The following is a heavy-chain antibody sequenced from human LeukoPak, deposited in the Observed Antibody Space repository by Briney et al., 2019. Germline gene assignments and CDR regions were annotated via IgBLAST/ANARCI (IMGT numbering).Heavy chain of an antibody. D-gene: IGHD3-10*01. CDR1: GGTFSSYA. J-gene: IGHJ5*02. V-gene: IGHV1-69*13. Sequence: GASVKVSCKASGGTFSSYAISWVRQAPGQGLEWMGGIIPIFGTANYAQKFQGRVTITADESTSTAYMELSSLRSEDTAVYYCARGHYGSGSYYPWFDPWGQGTLVTVPS. CDR3: ARGHYGSGSYYPWFDP. CDR2: IIPIFGTA.